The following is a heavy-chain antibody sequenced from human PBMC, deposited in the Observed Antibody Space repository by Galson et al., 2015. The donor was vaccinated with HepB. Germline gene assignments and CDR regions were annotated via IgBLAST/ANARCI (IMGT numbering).Heavy chain of an antibody. V-gene: IGHV5-10-1*01. CDR2: IDPSDSYT. J-gene: IGHJ4*02. CDR1: GYTFTTFW. CDR3: ASRQYYYGSGTYYNASDY. D-gene: IGHD3-10*01. Sequence: QSGAEVKKPGESLRISCKGSGYTFTTFWISWVRQMPGKGLEWMGRIDPSDSYTDYSPSFQGHVTISADKSITTAYLQWSSLKASDTAMYYCASRQYYYGSGTYYNASDYWGQGTLVTVSS.